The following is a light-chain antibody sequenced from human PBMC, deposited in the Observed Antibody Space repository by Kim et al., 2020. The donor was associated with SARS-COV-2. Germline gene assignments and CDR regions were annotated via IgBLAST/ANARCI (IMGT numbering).Light chain of an antibody. V-gene: IGKV3-20*01. J-gene: IGKJ2*01. CDR2: GAS. CDR1: QSVSSY. CDR3: QQYGSSPPT. Sequence: EIVLTQSPGTLSLSPGEGATLSCRASQSVSSYLAWYQQKPGQAPRLLIYGASSRATGIPDRFSGSGSGTDFTLTISRLEPEDFAVYYCQQYGSSPPTFGQGTKLEI.